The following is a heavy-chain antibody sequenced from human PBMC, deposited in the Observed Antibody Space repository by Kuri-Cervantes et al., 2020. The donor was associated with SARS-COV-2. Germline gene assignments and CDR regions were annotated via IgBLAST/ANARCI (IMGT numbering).Heavy chain of an antibody. D-gene: IGHD3-3*01. CDR1: GYTFTGYY. V-gene: IGHV1-2*02. Sequence: ASVKVSCKASGYTFTGYYMHWVRQAPGQGLEWMGWINPNSGGTNYAQKFQGRVTITRDTSISTAYMELSRLRSDDTAVYYCARGGPITIFGVVTKRFDYWGQGTLVTVSS. J-gene: IGHJ4*02. CDR2: INPNSGGT. CDR3: ARGGPITIFGVVTKRFDY.